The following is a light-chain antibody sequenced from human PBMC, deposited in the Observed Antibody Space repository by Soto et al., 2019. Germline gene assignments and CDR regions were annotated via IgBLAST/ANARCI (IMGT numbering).Light chain of an antibody. V-gene: IGKV1-9*01. Sequence: DIQLTQSPSFLSASVGDRVTITCRASQGISSYLAWYQQKPGKAPKLLIYAASTLQSGVPSRFSGSGSGTEFTLTISSLEPEDFAVYYCQQRSSWPRVTFGGGTKVEIK. CDR3: QQRSSWPRVT. CDR2: AAS. J-gene: IGKJ4*01. CDR1: QGISSY.